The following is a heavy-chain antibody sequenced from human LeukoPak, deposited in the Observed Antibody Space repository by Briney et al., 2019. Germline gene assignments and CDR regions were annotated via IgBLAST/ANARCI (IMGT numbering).Heavy chain of an antibody. CDR3: ARTGYCSGNSCYLNPIDS. J-gene: IGHJ4*02. D-gene: IGHD2-2*01. CDR2: IQYSGST. CDR1: GGSISSYY. V-gene: IGHV4-59*01. Sequence: SETLSLTCTVSGGSISSYYWSWIRQPPGKGPEWIGYIQYSGSTNYNPSFKSRVTISLDTSKNRFSLKLSSVTAADTAVYYCARTGYCSGNSCYLNPIDSWGQGTLVIVSS.